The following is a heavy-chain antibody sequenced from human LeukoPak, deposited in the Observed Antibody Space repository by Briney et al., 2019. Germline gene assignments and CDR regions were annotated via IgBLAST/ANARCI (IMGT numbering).Heavy chain of an antibody. J-gene: IGHJ3*02. D-gene: IGHD3-10*01. CDR2: IYYSGRT. CDR1: GGSISSYY. Sequence: SETLSLTCTVSGGSISSYYWSWIRQPPGKGLEWIGYIYYSGRTKYNPSLKSRVTISVDTSKNQFSLKLISVTAADTAVYYCARDSQYYASAYDAFDIWGQGTMVTVSS. V-gene: IGHV4-59*12. CDR3: ARDSQYYASAYDAFDI.